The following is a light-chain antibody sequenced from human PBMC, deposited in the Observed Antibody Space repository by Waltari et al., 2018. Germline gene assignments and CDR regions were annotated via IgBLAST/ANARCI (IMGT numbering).Light chain of an antibody. CDR2: STN. CDR1: SGSVSTNYY. Sequence: QTVVTQEQSFSVSPGGTVTLTCGLTSGSVSTNYYPTWFQQTPGQAPRTLIFSTNTRSSGVPDRFSGSILGNRAALTIRGAQADDESDYYCVLYMGSGIWVFGGGTKVTVL. J-gene: IGLJ3*02. CDR3: VLYMGSGIWV. V-gene: IGLV8-61*01.